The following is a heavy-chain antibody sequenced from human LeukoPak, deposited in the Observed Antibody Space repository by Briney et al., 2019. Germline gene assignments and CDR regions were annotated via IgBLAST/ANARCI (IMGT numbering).Heavy chain of an antibody. J-gene: IGHJ5*02. CDR1: GFTFSSYA. CDR3: AKKDSSGYYYNWFDP. D-gene: IGHD3-22*01. V-gene: IGHV3-23*01. Sequence: PGGSLRLSCAASGFTFSSYAMSWVRQAPGKGLEWVSAISGSGGSTYYADSVKGRFTISRDNSKNTLYLQMNSLRAEDTAVCYCAKKDSSGYYYNWFDPWGQGTLVTVSS. CDR2: ISGSGGST.